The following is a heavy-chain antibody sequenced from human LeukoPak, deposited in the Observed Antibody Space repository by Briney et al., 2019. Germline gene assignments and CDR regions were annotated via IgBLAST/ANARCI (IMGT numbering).Heavy chain of an antibody. D-gene: IGHD4-17*01. J-gene: IGHJ6*02. CDR2: IYYSGST. V-gene: IGHV4-30-4*01. CDR3: ARDSQADYGDYDYYYYGMDV. CDR1: GGSISSGDYY. Sequence: SQTLSLTCTVSGGSISSGDYYWSWIRQPPGKGLEWIGYIYYSGSTYYNSSLKSRVTISVDTSKNQFSLKLSSVTAADTAVYYCARDSQADYGDYDYYYYGMDVWGQGTTVTVSS.